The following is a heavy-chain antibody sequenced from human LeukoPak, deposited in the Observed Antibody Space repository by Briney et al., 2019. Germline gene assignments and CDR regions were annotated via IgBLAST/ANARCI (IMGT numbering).Heavy chain of an antibody. CDR1: GFTFSSYG. V-gene: IGHV3-33*06. CDR3: TKYRSGNFDYYPDLDS. Sequence: GGSLRLSCAASGFTFSSYGMHWVRQAPGKGLEWVAVIWYDGSNKYYADSVKGRFTISRDNSKNTLYLQMNSLRAEDTAIYYCTKYRSGNFDYYPDLDSWGQGILVTVSS. J-gene: IGHJ4*02. CDR2: IWYDGSNK. D-gene: IGHD3-9*01.